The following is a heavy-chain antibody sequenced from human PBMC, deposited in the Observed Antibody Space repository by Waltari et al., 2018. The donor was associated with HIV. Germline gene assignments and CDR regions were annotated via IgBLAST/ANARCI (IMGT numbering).Heavy chain of an antibody. J-gene: IGHJ3*02. CDR3: ARDSLYSDSSGYYFRPFDM. V-gene: IGHV3-30-3*01. D-gene: IGHD3-22*01. Sequence: QDQLVESGGGVVQPGRSLRLSCRASGFPFRRFAMHWVRPAPGKGLEWVAVISFDGSSAYYADSVKGRFTISKDNPKNTLYLQTKSLITEDTAVYFCARDSLYSDSSGYYFRPFDMWGQGTMVTVSS. CDR1: GFPFRRFA. CDR2: ISFDGSSA.